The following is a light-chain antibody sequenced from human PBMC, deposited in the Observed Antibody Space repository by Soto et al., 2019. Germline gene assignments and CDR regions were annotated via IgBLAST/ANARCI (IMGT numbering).Light chain of an antibody. J-gene: IGLJ1*01. CDR1: SSDVGAYDY. CDR3: SSYTISSTPLDV. Sequence: QSALTQPASVSGSPGQSIAISCTGTSSDVGAYDYVSWYQQHPGKAPKLMIYDVNNRPSGVSNRFSGSKSGNTASLTISGLQAEDEADYYCSSYTISSTPLDVFGTGTKLTVL. V-gene: IGLV2-14*01. CDR2: DVN.